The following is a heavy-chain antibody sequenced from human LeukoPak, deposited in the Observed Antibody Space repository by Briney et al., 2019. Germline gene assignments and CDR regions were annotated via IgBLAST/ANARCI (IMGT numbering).Heavy chain of an antibody. CDR1: GFTFNTYS. Sequence: GGSLRLSCAASGFTFNTYSMNWVRQAPGKGLEWVSSISGLSTYIYYPDSMRGRFTISRDNAKNSLFLQLSSLRAEDTAVYSCARSSGTGGPYYFDFWGQGSLVTVSS. J-gene: IGHJ4*02. D-gene: IGHD3/OR15-3a*01. V-gene: IGHV3-21*04. CDR2: ISGLSTYI. CDR3: ARSSGTGGPYYFDF.